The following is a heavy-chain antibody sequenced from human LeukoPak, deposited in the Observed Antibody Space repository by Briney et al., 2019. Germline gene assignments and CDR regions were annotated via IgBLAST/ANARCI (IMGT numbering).Heavy chain of an antibody. CDR3: ANKVGGAFDV. J-gene: IGHJ3*01. V-gene: IGHV4-59*08. CDR2: LYHSGDT. CDR1: GPSISNYY. Sequence: SEPLSLTCTVSGPSISNYYWNWIRQPPGKALEWIGILYHSGDTNYDPSLKSRVNISVDRSKNQFSLNLSSVTAADTAVYFCANKVGGAFDVWGQGKLVTVSA.